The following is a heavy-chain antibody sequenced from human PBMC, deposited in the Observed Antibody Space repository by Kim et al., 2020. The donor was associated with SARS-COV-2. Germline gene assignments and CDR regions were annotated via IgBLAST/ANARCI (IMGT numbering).Heavy chain of an antibody. CDR2: ISSSSSYT. CDR3: ARERLRYFDWLTPYYYGMDV. D-gene: IGHD3-9*01. J-gene: IGHJ6*02. CDR1: GFTFSSYS. V-gene: IGHV3-21*01. Sequence: GGSLRLSCAASGFTFSSYSMNWVRQAPGKGLEWVSSISSSSSYTYYADSVKGRFTISRDNAKNSLYLQMNSLRAEDTALYYCARERLRYFDWLTPYYYGMDVWGQGTTVTVSS.